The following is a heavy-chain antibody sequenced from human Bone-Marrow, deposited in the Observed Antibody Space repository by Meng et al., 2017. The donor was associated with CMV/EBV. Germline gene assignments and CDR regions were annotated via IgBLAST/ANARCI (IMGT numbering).Heavy chain of an antibody. V-gene: IGHV3-9*01. J-gene: IGHJ6*02. D-gene: IGHD4-17*01. CDR1: GFTFSSYW. Sequence: SLKISCAASGFTFSSYWMHWVRQAPGKGLEWVSGISWNSGSIGYADSVKGRFTISRDNAKNSLYLQMNSLRAEDTAVYYCARGSPDYEYYYYGMDVWGQGTTVTVSS. CDR3: ARGSPDYEYYYYGMDV. CDR2: ISWNSGSI.